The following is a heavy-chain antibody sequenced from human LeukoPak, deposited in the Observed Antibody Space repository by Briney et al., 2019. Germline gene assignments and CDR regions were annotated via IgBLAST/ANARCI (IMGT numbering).Heavy chain of an antibody. D-gene: IGHD3-16*02. CDR2: IHHTGST. J-gene: IGHJ5*02. Sequence: SETLSLTCAVSGGSISSSNWWSWVRQPPGKGLEWVGEIHHTGSTNYNPSLKSRVTISVDKSKNQLSLKLSSVAAADTAVYYCARLRGEVSSWFDPWGQGTLVTVSS. CDR3: ARLRGEVSSWFDP. V-gene: IGHV4-4*02. CDR1: GGSISSSNW.